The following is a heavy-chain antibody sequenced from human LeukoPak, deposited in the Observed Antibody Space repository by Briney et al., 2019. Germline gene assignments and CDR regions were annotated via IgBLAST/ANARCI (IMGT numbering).Heavy chain of an antibody. J-gene: IGHJ4*02. CDR3: EKGISMTAKLPLDY. CDR1: GFTFSSYA. D-gene: IGHD3-22*01. CDR2: ISSNGGRT. V-gene: IGHV3-64D*09. Sequence: GGSLRLSCSASGFTFSSYAMHWVRQAPGKGLEYVSGISSNGGRTDYADSVKGRFTISRDNSKNTLYLQMSSLRAEDTAVYYCEKGISMTAKLPLDYWGQGTLVTVSS.